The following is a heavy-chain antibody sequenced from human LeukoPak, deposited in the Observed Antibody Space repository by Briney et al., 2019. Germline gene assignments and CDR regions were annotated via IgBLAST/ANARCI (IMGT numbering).Heavy chain of an antibody. D-gene: IGHD4-17*01. Sequence: SETLSLTCTVSGGSISSYYWSWIRQPPGKGLEWIGYIYYSGSINYNPSLKSRVTISADTSKNQFSLKLSSVTAADTAVYYCARSYGELFDPWGQGTLVTVSS. V-gene: IGHV4-59*01. CDR1: GGSISSYY. J-gene: IGHJ5*02. CDR3: ARSYGELFDP. CDR2: IYYSGSI.